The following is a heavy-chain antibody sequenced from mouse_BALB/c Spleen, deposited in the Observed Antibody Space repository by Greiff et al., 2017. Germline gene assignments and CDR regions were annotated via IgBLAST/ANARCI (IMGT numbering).Heavy chain of an antibody. D-gene: IGHD2-10*02. CDR3: ARKEYGNHVYAMDY. V-gene: IGHV1-9*01. J-gene: IGHJ4*01. CDR2: ILPGSGST. CDR1: GYTFSSYW. Sequence: QVQLQQSGAELMKPGASVKISCKATGYTFSSYWIEWVKQRPGHGLEWIGEILPGSGSTNYNEKFKGKATFTADTSSNTAYMQLSSLTSEDSAVYYCARKEYGNHVYAMDYWGQGTSVTVSS.